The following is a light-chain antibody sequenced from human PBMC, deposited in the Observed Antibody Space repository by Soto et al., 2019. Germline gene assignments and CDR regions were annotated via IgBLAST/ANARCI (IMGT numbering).Light chain of an antibody. V-gene: IGKV1-33*01. CDR3: QQYNTSFT. CDR2: DAP. CDR1: QDIATY. J-gene: IGKJ3*01. Sequence: DSHMTQSPSSLSASVGNPVTITCQASQDIATYLNWYQQKPGKAPNLLIYDAPNLETGVPSRFSGSGSGTEFTLTISGLQPDDFATYYCQQYNTSFTFGPGTKVDIK.